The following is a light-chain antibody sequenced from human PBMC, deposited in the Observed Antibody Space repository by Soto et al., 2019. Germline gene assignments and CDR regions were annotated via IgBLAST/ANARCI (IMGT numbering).Light chain of an antibody. CDR2: DAS. Sequence: IVLNQCPGTLSVSPGERATLSCRASQSVSSNLAWYQQKPGQAPRLLIYDASNRATGIPARFSGTGSGTDFTLTINNLEPEDFAVYYCQGRTNWSIAFGRGTRLEIK. CDR3: QGRTNWSIA. J-gene: IGKJ5*01. V-gene: IGKV3-11*01. CDR1: QSVSSN.